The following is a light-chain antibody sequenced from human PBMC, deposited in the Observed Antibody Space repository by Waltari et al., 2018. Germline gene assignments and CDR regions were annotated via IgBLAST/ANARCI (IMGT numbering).Light chain of an antibody. CDR1: QSVTSSH. CDR2: GAS. V-gene: IGKV3-20*01. J-gene: IGKJ1*01. Sequence: TQSPGTLSLSPGERATLCCRASQSVTSSHLAWYQQKPGQAPRLLIYGASSRATGIPDRFSGSGSGTDFTLTITRLEPEDFAVYYCQQYGNSPRTFGQGTEVEIK. CDR3: QQYGNSPRT.